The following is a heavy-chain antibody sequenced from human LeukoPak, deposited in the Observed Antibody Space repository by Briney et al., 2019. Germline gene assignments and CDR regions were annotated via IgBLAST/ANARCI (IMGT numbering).Heavy chain of an antibody. Sequence: TGGSLRLSCAASGFTFSSYGMSWVRQAPGKGLGRVSAISGSGGSTYYADSVNGRFTISRDNSKNTLYLQMNSLRAEDTAVYYCAKDLDSGSYIFDYCGEGTLVTVSS. D-gene: IGHD3-10*01. V-gene: IGHV3-23*01. CDR1: GFTFSSYG. CDR3: AKDLDSGSYIFDY. CDR2: ISGSGGST. J-gene: IGHJ4*02.